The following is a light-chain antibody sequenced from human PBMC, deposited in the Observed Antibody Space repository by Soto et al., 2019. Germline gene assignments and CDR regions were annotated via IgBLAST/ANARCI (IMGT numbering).Light chain of an antibody. CDR2: GAS. CDR1: QSVSSSN. V-gene: IGKV3-20*01. J-gene: IGKJ2*01. Sequence: EIVLTQSPGTLSLSPGERATLSCRASQSVSSSNLAWYQQKPGQAPRLLMYGASSRATGIPDRFSGSGSGTDFTLTISRLEPEDFAVYYCQQYGGSPLYTFGQGTKLEIE. CDR3: QQYGGSPLYT.